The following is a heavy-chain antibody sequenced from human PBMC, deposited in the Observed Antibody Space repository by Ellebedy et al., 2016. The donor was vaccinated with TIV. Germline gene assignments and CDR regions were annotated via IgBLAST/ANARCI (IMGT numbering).Heavy chain of an antibody. V-gene: IGHV4-39*07. D-gene: IGHD3-22*01. J-gene: IGHJ3*02. CDR3: ARDGPQWFDTFDI. Sequence: SETLSLTCTVSGGSISSGNYFWGWIRQPPGKGLEWIGTFYYSGRTYYNPSLKSRVTISVDTSKDQFSLRLSSVTAADTAVYYCARDGPQWFDTFDIWGQGTMVTVSS. CDR2: FYYSGRT. CDR1: GGSISSGNYF.